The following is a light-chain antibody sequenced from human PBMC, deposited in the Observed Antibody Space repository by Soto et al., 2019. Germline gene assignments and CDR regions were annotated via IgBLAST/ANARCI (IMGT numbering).Light chain of an antibody. V-gene: IGLV1-44*01. CDR1: SSNIGSNT. Sequence: QSVLTQPPSASGTPGQRVTISCSGSSSNIGSNTVNWYQQLPGTAPKLLIYSNNQRPSGVPDRFSGSMSGTSASLAISGLQSEDEAEYYCAAWDDSLNGHVVFGGGTKLTVL. J-gene: IGLJ2*01. CDR2: SNN. CDR3: AAWDDSLNGHVV.